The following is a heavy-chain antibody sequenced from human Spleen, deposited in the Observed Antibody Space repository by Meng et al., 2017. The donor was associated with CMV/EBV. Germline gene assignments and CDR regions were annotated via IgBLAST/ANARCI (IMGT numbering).Heavy chain of an antibody. D-gene: IGHD6-13*01. J-gene: IGHJ4*02. Sequence: SCTASGFTFSDYWLHWVRQTPGKGLLWVSRIKGDGSDTIYGDSVKGRFTISRDNAKNTLYLQMNTLRVDDTAVYYCVRDGHSWNFDYWGQGSLVTVSS. V-gene: IGHV3-74*01. CDR2: IKGDGSDT. CDR3: VRDGHSWNFDY. CDR1: GFTFSDYW.